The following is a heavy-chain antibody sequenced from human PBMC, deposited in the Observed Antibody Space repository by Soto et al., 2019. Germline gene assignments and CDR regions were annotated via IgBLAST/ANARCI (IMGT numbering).Heavy chain of an antibody. CDR1: GFTFSSYS. V-gene: IGHV3-48*01. D-gene: IGHD3-3*01. Sequence: GGSLRLSCAASGFTFSSYSMNWVRQAPGKGLEWVSYISSSSSTIYYADSVKGRFTISRDNAKNSLYLQMNSLRAEDTAVYYCARATFGVVKYYMDVWGKGTTVTVSS. J-gene: IGHJ6*03. CDR2: ISSSSSTI. CDR3: ARATFGVVKYYMDV.